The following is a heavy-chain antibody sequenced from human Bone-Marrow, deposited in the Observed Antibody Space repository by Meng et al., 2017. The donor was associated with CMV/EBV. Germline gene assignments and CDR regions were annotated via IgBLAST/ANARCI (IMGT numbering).Heavy chain of an antibody. CDR3: ARDEQQHHGPSDY. Sequence: SVKVSCKASGGTFSSYAISWVRQAPGQGLEWMGGIIPIFGTANYAQKFQGRVTITTDESTSTAYMELSRLRSDDTAVYYCARDEQQHHGPSDYWGQGTLVTVSS. D-gene: IGHD6-13*01. J-gene: IGHJ4*02. V-gene: IGHV1-69*05. CDR2: IIPIFGTA. CDR1: GGTFSSYA.